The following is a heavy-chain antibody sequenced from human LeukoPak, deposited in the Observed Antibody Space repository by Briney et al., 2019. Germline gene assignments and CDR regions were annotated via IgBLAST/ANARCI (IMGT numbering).Heavy chain of an antibody. Sequence: GGSLTLSCAASGIAVIGNYMSWVRQPPGKGLEWVSFISINTDTFYADSVRGRFTICRDSSKNTLFLQMNSLRDEDSAVYYCAIAQSWDELFDSWGQGTLVTVSS. CDR1: GIAVIGNY. CDR2: ISINTDT. V-gene: IGHV3-53*01. CDR3: AIAQSWDELFDS. D-gene: IGHD1-26*01. J-gene: IGHJ4*02.